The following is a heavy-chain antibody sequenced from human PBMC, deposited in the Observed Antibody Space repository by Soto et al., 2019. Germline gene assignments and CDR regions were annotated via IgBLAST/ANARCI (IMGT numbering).Heavy chain of an antibody. CDR3: ARRTGYSSSWPRFDP. D-gene: IGHD6-13*01. V-gene: IGHV4-34*01. CDR2: INHSGST. Sequence: PSETLSLTCAVYGGSFSGYYWSWIRQPPGKGLEWIGEINHSGSTNYNPSLKSRVTISVDTSKNQFSLKLSSVTAADTAVYYCARRTGYSSSWPRFDPWGRGTLVTVSS. CDR1: GGSFSGYY. J-gene: IGHJ5*02.